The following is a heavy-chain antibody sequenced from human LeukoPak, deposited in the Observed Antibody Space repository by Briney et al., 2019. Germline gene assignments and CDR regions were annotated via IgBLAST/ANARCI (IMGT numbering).Heavy chain of an antibody. CDR3: ASLSRVAGTFSEFLF. CDR2: IYYSGRT. J-gene: IGHJ4*02. V-gene: IGHV4-59*01. D-gene: IGHD2-15*01. Sequence: SETLSLTCTVSGGSINDYYWSWIRQSPGKGLEWIGYIYYSGRTNYNPSLKSRVTISVATSKNQFSLNLTSVTAADTAVYYCASLSRVAGTFSEFLFWGQGTLVTVSS. CDR1: GGSINDYY.